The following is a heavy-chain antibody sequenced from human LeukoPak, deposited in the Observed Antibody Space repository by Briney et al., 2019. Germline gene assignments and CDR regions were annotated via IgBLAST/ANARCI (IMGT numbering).Heavy chain of an antibody. Sequence: GGSLRLSCAASGFTFSSYWMTWVRQAPGKGLEWVANIKQDGSEKYYVDSMKGRFTISRDNAKNSLYLQMNSLRAEDTAVYYCAREGVGYYDSSGYYPLDYWGQGTLVTVSS. V-gene: IGHV3-7*01. CDR3: AREGVGYYDSSGYYPLDY. D-gene: IGHD3-22*01. J-gene: IGHJ4*02. CDR1: GFTFSSYW. CDR2: IKQDGSEK.